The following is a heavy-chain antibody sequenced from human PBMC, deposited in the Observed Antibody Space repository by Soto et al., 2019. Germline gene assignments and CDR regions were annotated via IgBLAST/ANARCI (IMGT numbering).Heavy chain of an antibody. D-gene: IGHD6-19*01. J-gene: IGHJ4*02. CDR1: GFTFSSYA. Sequence: QVQLVESGGGVVQPGRSLRLSCAASGFTFSSYAMHWVRQAPGKGLEWVAVVASDGNNKYYADSVKGLFTISRDNSKNTLYLQMNSLRVEDTAVYYCAKAYGSGWAYFDYWGQGTLVTVSS. V-gene: IGHV3-30*18. CDR3: AKAYGSGWAYFDY. CDR2: VASDGNNK.